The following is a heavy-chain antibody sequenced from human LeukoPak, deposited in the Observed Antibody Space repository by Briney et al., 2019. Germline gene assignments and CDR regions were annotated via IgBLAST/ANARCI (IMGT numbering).Heavy chain of an antibody. J-gene: IGHJ4*02. Sequence: GGSLRLSCAASGFTFSTFALDWVRQAPGKGLEWVAGVSSDGSNTFYEDSVKGRFSISRDNSNNTLYLQLNSLRVEDTAVYYCAKGSGSYDYFDSWGQGALVSVS. V-gene: IGHV3-30*18. CDR1: GFTFSTFA. D-gene: IGHD1-26*01. CDR2: VSSDGSNT. CDR3: AKGSGSYDYFDS.